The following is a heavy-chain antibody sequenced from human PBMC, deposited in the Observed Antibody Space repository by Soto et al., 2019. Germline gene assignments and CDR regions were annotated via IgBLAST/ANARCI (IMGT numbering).Heavy chain of an antibody. D-gene: IGHD6-13*01. Sequence: GGSLRLSCAASGFTFRSFTMNWVRQAPGKGLEWVSTISSNSAYIYYTDALRGRFTISRDNAKNSLHLQMNSPGAEDTAVYYCTRDASRDSSARGWFDPWGPGTLVTVSS. CDR1: GFTFRSFT. CDR3: TRDASRDSSARGWFDP. CDR2: ISSNSAYI. V-gene: IGHV3-21*01. J-gene: IGHJ5*02.